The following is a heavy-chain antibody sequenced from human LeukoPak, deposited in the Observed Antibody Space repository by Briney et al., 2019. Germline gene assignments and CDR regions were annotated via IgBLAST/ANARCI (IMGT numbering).Heavy chain of an antibody. J-gene: IGHJ5*02. CDR2: IYYSGST. CDR3: ARANTVPNVGSWFDP. Sequence: SETLSLTCTVSGGSISSYYWSWVRQPPGKGMEWVGYIYYSGSTNYNPSLKSRVTISVDTAKNQFSLKLSSVTAADTAVYYCARANTVPNVGSWFDPWGQGTLVTVSS. V-gene: IGHV4-59*01. CDR1: GGSISSYY. D-gene: IGHD4-17*01.